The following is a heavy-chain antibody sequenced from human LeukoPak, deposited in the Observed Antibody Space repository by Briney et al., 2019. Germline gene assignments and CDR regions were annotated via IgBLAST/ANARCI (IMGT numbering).Heavy chain of an antibody. Sequence: GGSLRLSCATSGFTFTSYAMQWVRQAPGKGLEWVAVISYDGGNKYYADSVKGRFTISRDNSKNTVYLQMNSLRAEDTAVYYCARARALTTVVTPAYMDVWGKGTTVTVSS. J-gene: IGHJ6*03. CDR2: ISYDGGNK. CDR3: ARARALTTVVTPAYMDV. V-gene: IGHV3-30-3*01. D-gene: IGHD4-23*01. CDR1: GFTFTSYA.